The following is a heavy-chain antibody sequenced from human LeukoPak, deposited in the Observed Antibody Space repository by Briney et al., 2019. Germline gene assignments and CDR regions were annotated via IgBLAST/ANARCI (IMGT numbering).Heavy chain of an antibody. CDR1: GFTFSSYS. CDR3: ARRGDSSGYYYGH. D-gene: IGHD3-22*01. Sequence: PGGSLRLSCAASGFTFSSYSMNWVRQAPGKGLEWVSSISSSSDSIYYADSVKSRFTISRDNAQNSLYLQMNSLRAEDTAAYYCARRGDSSGYYYGHWGQGTLVTVSS. CDR2: ISSSSDSI. V-gene: IGHV3-21*01. J-gene: IGHJ4*02.